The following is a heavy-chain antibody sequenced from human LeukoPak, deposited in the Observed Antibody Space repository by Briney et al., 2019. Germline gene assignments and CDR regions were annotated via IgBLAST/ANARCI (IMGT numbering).Heavy chain of an antibody. Sequence: SQTLSLTCAVSGGSISSGGYSWSWIRQPAGNGLEWIGYIYHSGSTYYNPSLKSRVTISVDRSKNQFSLKLSSVTAADTAVYYCARGILTGPSPLFDYWGQGTLVTVSS. CDR3: ARGILTGPSPLFDY. CDR1: GGSISSGGYS. D-gene: IGHD3-9*01. J-gene: IGHJ4*02. V-gene: IGHV4-30-2*01. CDR2: IYHSGST.